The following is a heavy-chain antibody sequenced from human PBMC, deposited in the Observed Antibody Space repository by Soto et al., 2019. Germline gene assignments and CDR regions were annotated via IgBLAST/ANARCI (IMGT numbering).Heavy chain of an antibody. CDR1: GASIRSSDYY. J-gene: IGHJ4*02. D-gene: IGHD1-26*01. CDR3: VSGGRWETPQDY. CDR2: IYYTGST. Sequence: QLQLQESGPGLVKPSETLSLTCTVSGASIRSSDYYWAWIRQPPGKGLEWIGSIYYTGSTSYTPSLKSRVSISADTSKNQFSLKLTSVTAADTAVYHCVSGGRWETPQDYWGQGTLVTVSS. V-gene: IGHV4-39*01.